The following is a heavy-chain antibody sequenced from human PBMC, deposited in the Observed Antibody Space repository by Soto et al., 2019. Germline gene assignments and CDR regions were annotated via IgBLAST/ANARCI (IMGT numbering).Heavy chain of an antibody. CDR1: GLSFSDYY. CDR2: ITSSSSTI. J-gene: IGHJ4*02. V-gene: IGHV3-11*01. CDR3: ATVSRSSNFNY. Sequence: QVELVESGGGLVKPGGSLRLSCAASGLSFSDYYMSWIRQAPGKGLEWIAYITSSSSTIYYADSVKGRLTISRNDAKNSLYLQLDSLRAEDTAVYYCATVSRSSNFNYWGQGTLVTVSS.